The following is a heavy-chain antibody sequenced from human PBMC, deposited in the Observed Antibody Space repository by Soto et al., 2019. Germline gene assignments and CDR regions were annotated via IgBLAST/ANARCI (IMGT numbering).Heavy chain of an antibody. CDR1: GYTFSSYG. CDR2: ISAYNGNT. V-gene: IGHV1-18*01. Sequence: ASVKVSCKASGYTFSSYGFSWVRQAPGQGLEWMGWISAYNGNTNYAQKFQGRVTMTTETSTSTAYMELRSLRSEDTAVYYCARSVGAALSDYWGQGTLVTVS. D-gene: IGHD1-26*01. CDR3: ARSVGAALSDY. J-gene: IGHJ4*02.